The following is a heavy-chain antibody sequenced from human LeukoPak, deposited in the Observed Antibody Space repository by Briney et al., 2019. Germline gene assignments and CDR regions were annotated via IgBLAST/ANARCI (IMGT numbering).Heavy chain of an antibody. CDR1: GGSISSHY. J-gene: IGHJ4*02. V-gene: IGHV4-59*11. D-gene: IGHD3-3*01. Sequence: SETPSLTCTVSGGSISSHYWSWIRQPPGKGLEWIGYIYYSGSTNYNPSLKSRVTISVDTSKNQFSLKLSSVTAADTAVYYCARRRLDDFWSGSIDYWGQGTLVTVSS. CDR2: IYYSGST. CDR3: ARRRLDDFWSGSIDY.